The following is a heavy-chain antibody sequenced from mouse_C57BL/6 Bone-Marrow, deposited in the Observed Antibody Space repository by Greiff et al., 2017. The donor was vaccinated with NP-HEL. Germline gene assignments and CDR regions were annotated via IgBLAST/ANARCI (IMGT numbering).Heavy chain of an antibody. CDR3: ARRQTAHGYAMDY. CDR1: GFTFSSYG. J-gene: IGHJ4*01. V-gene: IGHV5-6*02. D-gene: IGHD3-2*02. CDR2: ISSGGSYT. Sequence: EVKLQESGGDLVKPGGSLKLSCAASGFTFSSYGMSWVRQTPDKRLEWVATISSGGSYTYYPDSVKGRFTISRDNAKNTLYLQMSSLKSEDTAMYYCARRQTAHGYAMDYWGQGTSVTVSS.